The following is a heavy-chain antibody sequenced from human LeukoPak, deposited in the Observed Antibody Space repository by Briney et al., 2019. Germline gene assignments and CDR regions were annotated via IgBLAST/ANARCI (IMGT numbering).Heavy chain of an antibody. CDR1: GGSISSYY. V-gene: IGHV4-59*01. J-gene: IGHJ4*02. CDR3: AREGYASGWNDY. D-gene: IGHD6-19*01. Sequence: SETLSLTCTVSGGSISSYYWTWIRQPPGKALEWIGYIYYSGTTNYNPSLKSRVTISVDPSKNQFSLKLRSVTAADTAVYYCAREGYASGWNDYWGQGTLVTVSS. CDR2: IYYSGTT.